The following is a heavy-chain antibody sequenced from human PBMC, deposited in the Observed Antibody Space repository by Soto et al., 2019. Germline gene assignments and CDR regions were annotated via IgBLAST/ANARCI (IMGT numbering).Heavy chain of an antibody. CDR1: GFAFSDYY. D-gene: IGHD6-19*01. CDR2: IRGDGSTR. J-gene: IGHJ4*02. Sequence: QVHLMESGGGLVKPGGSLRLSCAASGFAFSDYYMAWIRQSPGKGLEWLADIRGDGSTRYYADSVAGRFTISRDNARNSLYLQLDGLRVEDTAIYYCARDRDPRLVPVHVHYWGQGTLVTVSS. V-gene: IGHV3-11*01. CDR3: ARDRDPRLVPVHVHY.